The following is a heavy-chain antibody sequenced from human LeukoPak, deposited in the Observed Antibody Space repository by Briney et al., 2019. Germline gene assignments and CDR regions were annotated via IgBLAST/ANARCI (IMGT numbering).Heavy chain of an antibody. V-gene: IGHV4-39*01. CDR1: GGSISSSSYY. D-gene: IGHD3-9*01. CDR2: IYYSGST. J-gene: IGHJ4*02. CDR3: ARHSTLRYFDWLLLGEYYFDY. Sequence: SETLSLTCTVSGGSISSSSYYWGWIRQPPGKGLEWIGSIYYSGSTYYNPSLKSRVTISVDTSKNQFSLKLSSVTAADTAVYYCARHSTLRYFDWLLLGEYYFDYWGQGTLVTVSS.